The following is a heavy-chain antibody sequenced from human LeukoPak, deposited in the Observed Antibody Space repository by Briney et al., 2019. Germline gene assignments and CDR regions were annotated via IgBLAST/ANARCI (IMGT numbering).Heavy chain of an antibody. V-gene: IGHV3-21*01. J-gene: IGHJ4*02. Sequence: GGSLRLSCAASGFTISSYSMNWVRQAPGKGLEWVSSISSSSSYIYYADSVKGRFTISRDNAKNSLYLQMNSLRAEDTAVYYCARDRGLSSTSCSDYWGQGTLVTVSS. CDR1: GFTISSYS. CDR3: ARDRGLSSTSCSDY. D-gene: IGHD2-2*01. CDR2: ISSSSSYI.